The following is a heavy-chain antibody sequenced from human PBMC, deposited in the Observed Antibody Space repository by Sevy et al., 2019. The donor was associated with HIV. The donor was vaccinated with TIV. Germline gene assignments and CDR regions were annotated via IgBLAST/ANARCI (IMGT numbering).Heavy chain of an antibody. J-gene: IGHJ4*02. CDR3: ARGPYNSGLRLEF. CDR2: ISFDGGNK. D-gene: IGHD5-12*01. V-gene: IGHV3-30-3*01. CDR1: GFSLSDYA. Sequence: GGSLRLSCAASGFSLSDYAIHWARQGPVKGLEWLTVISFDGGNKYYADSVKGRFTISRENSKNTVSLQMNSLRPDDTALYYCARGPYNSGLRLEFWGRGILVTVSS.